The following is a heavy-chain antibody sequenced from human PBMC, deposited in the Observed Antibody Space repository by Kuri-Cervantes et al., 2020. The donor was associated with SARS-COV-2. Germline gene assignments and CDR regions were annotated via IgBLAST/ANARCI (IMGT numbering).Heavy chain of an antibody. J-gene: IGHJ4*02. V-gene: IGHV1-18*01. D-gene: IGHD3-22*01. CDR2: VSGYNGNT. Sequence: ASVKVSCKASGYTFTSYGIAWVRQAPGQGLEWMGWVSGYNGNTNYAQNFQGRVTMTRDTSTSTVYMELSSLRSEDTAVYYCARGYDSSGYYYDYWGQGTLVTVSS. CDR1: GYTFTSYG. CDR3: ARGYDSSGYYYDY.